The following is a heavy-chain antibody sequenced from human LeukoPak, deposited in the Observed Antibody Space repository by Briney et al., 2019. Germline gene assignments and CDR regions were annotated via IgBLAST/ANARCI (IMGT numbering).Heavy chain of an antibody. D-gene: IGHD3-22*01. CDR3: ARRDSYSSGYYYFDY. CDR2: IHHTGKT. J-gene: IGHJ4*02. Sequence: SETLSLTCTVSGSSIRTYTHWGWIRQPPGKGLEWIGSIHHTGKTYYNPSLESRVTISVDTSKNQFSLKLSSVTAADTAVYYCARRDSYSSGYYYFDYWGQGTLVTVSS. V-gene: IGHV4-38-2*02. CDR1: GSSIRTYTH.